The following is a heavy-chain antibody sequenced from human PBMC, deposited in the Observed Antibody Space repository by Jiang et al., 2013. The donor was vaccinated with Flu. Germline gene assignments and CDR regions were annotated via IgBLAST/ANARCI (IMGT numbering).Heavy chain of an antibody. J-gene: IGHJ3*02. V-gene: IGHV3-30*03. CDR3: AIIPRIAAAGNDAFDI. CDR2: ISYDGSNK. D-gene: IGHD6-13*01. Sequence: VQLVESGGGVVQPGRSLRLSCAASGFTFSSYGMHWVRQAPGKGLEWVAVISYDGSNKYYADSVKGRFTISRDNSKNTLYLQMNSLRAEDTAVYYCAIIPRIAAAGNDAFDIWGQGTMVTV. CDR1: GFTFSSYG.